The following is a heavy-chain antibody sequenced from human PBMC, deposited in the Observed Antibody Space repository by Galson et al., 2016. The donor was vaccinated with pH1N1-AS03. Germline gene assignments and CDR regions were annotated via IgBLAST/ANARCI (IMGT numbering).Heavy chain of an antibody. CDR2: ISYDGRNQ. J-gene: IGHJ4*02. CDR1: GFSFSSYA. Sequence: SLRLSCAASGFSFSSYAMHWVRQAPGKGLEWVAVISYDGRNQLYADSVKGRFAISRDTSKNTLFLQMNSLRPEDTAVYYCSRYDRGLDCWGQGTLVTVSS. CDR3: SRYDRGLDC. V-gene: IGHV3-30*09. D-gene: IGHD3-3*01.